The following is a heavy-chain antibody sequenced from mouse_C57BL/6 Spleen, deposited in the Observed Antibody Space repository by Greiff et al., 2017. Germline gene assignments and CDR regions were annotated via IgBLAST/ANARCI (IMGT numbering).Heavy chain of an antibody. V-gene: IGHV6-3*01. D-gene: IGHD1-1*01. J-gene: IGHJ1*03. CDR1: GFTFSNYW. CDR3: TAVYYGSSYWYFDV. Sequence: EVKVEESGGGLVQPGGSMKLSCVASGFTFSNYWMNWVRQSPEKGLAWVAQIRLKSDNYATHYAESVKGRFTISRDDSKSSVYLQMNNLRAEDTGIYYCTAVYYGSSYWYFDVWGTGTTVTVSS. CDR2: IRLKSDNYAT.